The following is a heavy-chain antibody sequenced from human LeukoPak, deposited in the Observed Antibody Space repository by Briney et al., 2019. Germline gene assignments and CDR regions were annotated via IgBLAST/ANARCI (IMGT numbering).Heavy chain of an antibody. Sequence: GGSLRLSCAASGFTFSSYAMSWVRQAPGKGLEWVSFISSSSSAIYYTDSVKGRFTISRDNAKNSLYLQMNSLRDEDTAVYYCARDYYGSGSYEDYWGQGTLVTVSS. V-gene: IGHV3-48*02. CDR2: ISSSSSAI. CDR3: ARDYYGSGSYEDY. CDR1: GFTFSSYA. D-gene: IGHD3-10*01. J-gene: IGHJ4*02.